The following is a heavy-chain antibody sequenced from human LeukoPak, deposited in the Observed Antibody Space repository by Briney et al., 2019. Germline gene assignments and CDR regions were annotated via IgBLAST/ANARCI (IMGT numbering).Heavy chain of an antibody. J-gene: IGHJ3*02. CDR3: VRRGAQNAFDI. CDR1: GYTFTSYD. CDR2: MNPNSGNT. V-gene: IGHV1-8*03. D-gene: IGHD3-16*01. Sequence: ASVKVSCKASGYTFTSYDINWVRQATGQGLEWMGWMNPNSGNTGYAQKFQGRATITRNTSISTAYMVLSSLRSDDTAVYYCVRRGAQNAFDIWGQGTMVTVSS.